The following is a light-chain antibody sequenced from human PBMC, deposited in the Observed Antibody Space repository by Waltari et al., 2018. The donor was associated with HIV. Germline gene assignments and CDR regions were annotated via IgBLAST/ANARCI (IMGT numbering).Light chain of an antibody. CDR2: EVS. J-gene: IGLJ1*01. Sequence: QSHLTQPHLVYGSPGSPTTLASTVSSIYVGINNNVSWYQQHPGKAHQLMIYEVSNRPSGVSNRFSGSKSGNTASLTISGLQAEDEADYYCSSYTSSSIVFGTGTKVTVL. CDR3: SSYTSSSIV. CDR1: SIYVGINNN. V-gene: IGLV2-14*01.